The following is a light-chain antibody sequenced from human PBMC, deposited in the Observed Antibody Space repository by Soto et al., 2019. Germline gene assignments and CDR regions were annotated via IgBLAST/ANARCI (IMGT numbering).Light chain of an antibody. CDR1: PAINIY. J-gene: IGKJ3*01. V-gene: IGKV1-33*01. Sequence: DIQMTQSPSSLSASVGDRVTITCQASPAINIYLNWYRQKLGKAPDLLIYEASNLQNGVPSRFTGGGSGTHFTLTINSLQPEDSGTYYCQQYDNLPVTFSPGTKLDI. CDR2: EAS. CDR3: QQYDNLPVT.